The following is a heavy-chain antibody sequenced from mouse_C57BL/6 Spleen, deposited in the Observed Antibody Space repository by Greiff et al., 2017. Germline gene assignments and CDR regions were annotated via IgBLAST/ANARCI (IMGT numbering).Heavy chain of an antibody. CDR2: INPGSGGT. J-gene: IGHJ3*01. V-gene: IGHV1-54*01. CDR3: ARGYGNYETWFAY. CDR1: GYAFTNYL. D-gene: IGHD2-1*01. Sequence: QVQLKESGAELVRPGTSVKVSCKASGYAFTNYLIEWVKQRPGQGLEWIGVINPGSGGTNYNEKFKGKATLTADKSSSTAYMQLSSLTSEDSAVYFCARGYGNYETWFAYWGQGTLVTVSA.